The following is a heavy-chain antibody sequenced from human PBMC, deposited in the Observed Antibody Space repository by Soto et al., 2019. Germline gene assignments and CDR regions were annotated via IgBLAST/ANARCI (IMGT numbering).Heavy chain of an antibody. CDR2: IYNGGST. CDR1: GGSISTYY. V-gene: IGHV4-59*01. Sequence: SETLSLTCTVPGGSISTYYWSWLRQPPGKGLEWIGCIYNGGSTNYNPSLKSRVTFSVDMSQNQFSLKLRSVTAADTAVYFCAREPPYCSSSSCYHRFDPWGQGTMVT. CDR3: AREPPYCSSSSCYHRFDP. J-gene: IGHJ5*02. D-gene: IGHD2-2*01.